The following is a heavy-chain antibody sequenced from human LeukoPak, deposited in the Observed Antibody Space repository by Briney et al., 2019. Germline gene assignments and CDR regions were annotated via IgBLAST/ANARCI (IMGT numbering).Heavy chain of an antibody. Sequence: GGSLRLSCAASRFTFSNYAMNWVRQAPGKGLEWVSDISGSGGETYYADSVKGRFTISRDNSENTLYLQTNSLRAEDTAVYYCVKRSRDGYNSPLDNWGQGTLVTVFS. D-gene: IGHD5-24*01. V-gene: IGHV3-23*01. CDR3: VKRSRDGYNSPLDN. CDR2: ISGSGGET. J-gene: IGHJ4*02. CDR1: RFTFSNYA.